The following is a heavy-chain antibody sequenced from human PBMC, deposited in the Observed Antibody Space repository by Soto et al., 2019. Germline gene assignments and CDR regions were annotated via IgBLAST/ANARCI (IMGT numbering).Heavy chain of an antibody. CDR3: ARSVGDGSSPFDY. CDR2: IIPILGIA. J-gene: IGHJ4*02. D-gene: IGHD1-26*01. CDR1: GGTFSSYT. Sequence: QVQPVQSGAEVKKPGSSVKVSCKASGGTFSSYTISWVRQAPGQGLEWMGRIIPILGIANYAQKFQGRVTITADKSTSTAYMELSSLRSEDTAVYYCARSVGDGSSPFDYWGQGTLVTVSS. V-gene: IGHV1-69*02.